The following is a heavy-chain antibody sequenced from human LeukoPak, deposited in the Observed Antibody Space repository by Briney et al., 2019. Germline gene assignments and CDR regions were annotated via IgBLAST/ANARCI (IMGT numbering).Heavy chain of an antibody. Sequence: GRSLRLSCAASGFTFSSYGMHWVRQAPGKGLEWVAVISYDGSNKYYADSVKGRFTISRDNSKNTLYLQMNSLRAENTAMYYCAKEMYSSGWHSNYGMDVWGKGTTVTVSS. D-gene: IGHD6-19*01. CDR2: ISYDGSNK. CDR1: GFTFSSYG. CDR3: AKEMYSSGWHSNYGMDV. V-gene: IGHV3-30*18. J-gene: IGHJ6*04.